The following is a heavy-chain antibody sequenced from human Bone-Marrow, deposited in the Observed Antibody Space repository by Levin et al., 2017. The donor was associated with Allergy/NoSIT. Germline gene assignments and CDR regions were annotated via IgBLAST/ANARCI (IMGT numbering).Heavy chain of an antibody. D-gene: IGHD2-2*01. CDR3: VKGRDIVVVPAAIVPGPFDY. J-gene: IGHJ4*02. CDR2: ISSNGGST. Sequence: QAGGSLRLSCSASGFTFSSYAMHWVRQAPGKGLEYVSAISSNGGSTYYADSVKGRFTISRDNSKNTLYLQMSSLRAEDTAVYYCVKGRDIVVVPAAIVPGPFDYWGQGTLVTVSS. CDR1: GFTFSSYA. V-gene: IGHV3-64D*06.